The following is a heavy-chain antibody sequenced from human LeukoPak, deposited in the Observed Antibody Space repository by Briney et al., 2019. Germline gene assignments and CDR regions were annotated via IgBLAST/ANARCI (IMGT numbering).Heavy chain of an antibody. CDR1: GFTFSSCG. CDR2: IRYDGSNK. J-gene: IGHJ6*03. CDR3: ARDRGIVGTTGYYYMDV. Sequence: PGGSLRLSCVASGFTFSSCGMHWVRQAPGKGLKWVAFIRYDGSNKYFADSVKGRFTISRDNAKNSLHLQMNSLRAEDTAVYYCARDRGIVGTTGYYYMDVWGKGTTVTVSS. V-gene: IGHV3-30*02. D-gene: IGHD1-26*01.